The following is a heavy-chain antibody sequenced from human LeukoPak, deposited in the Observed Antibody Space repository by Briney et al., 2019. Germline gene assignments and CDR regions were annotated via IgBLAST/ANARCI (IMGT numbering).Heavy chain of an antibody. J-gene: IGHJ4*02. Sequence: SETLSLTCAVSGYSISSGYYWGWIRQPPGKGLEWIGSIYHSGSTYYNPSLKSRVTISVDTSKNQFSLKLSSVTAADTAVYYCARQTILGVRGVINHYFDYWGRGTLVTVSS. CDR2: IYHSGST. D-gene: IGHD3-10*01. CDR1: GYSISSGYY. CDR3: ARQTILGVRGVINHYFDY. V-gene: IGHV4-38-2*01.